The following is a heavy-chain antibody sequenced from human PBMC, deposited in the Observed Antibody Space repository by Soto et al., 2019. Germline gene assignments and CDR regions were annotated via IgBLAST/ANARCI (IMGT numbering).Heavy chain of an antibody. Sequence: ETLSLTCTVSGGSISSYYWSWIRQPPGKGLEWIGYIYYSGSTNYNPSLKSRVTISVDTSKNQFSLKLSSVTAADTAVYYCARARENPPNWFDPCGQGTLVTVSS. CDR1: GGSISSYY. D-gene: IGHD3-10*01. J-gene: IGHJ5*02. CDR2: IYYSGST. CDR3: ARARENPPNWFDP. V-gene: IGHV4-59*01.